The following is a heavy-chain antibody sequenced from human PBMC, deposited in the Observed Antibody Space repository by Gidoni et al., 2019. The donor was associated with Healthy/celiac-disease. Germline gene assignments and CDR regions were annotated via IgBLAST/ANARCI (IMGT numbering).Heavy chain of an antibody. CDR2: ISWNSGSI. D-gene: IGHD1-26*01. CDR3: AKGLGSYWIGADY. J-gene: IGHJ4*02. CDR1: GGTFDDYA. Sequence: EVQLVESGGGVVQPGRSLRLSCAASGGTFDDYAMHWVRQAPGKGLEWFSGISWNSGSIGYAASVKGRFTISRDNAKNSLYLQMNSLRAEDTALYYCAKGLGSYWIGADYWGQGTLVTVSS. V-gene: IGHV3-9*01.